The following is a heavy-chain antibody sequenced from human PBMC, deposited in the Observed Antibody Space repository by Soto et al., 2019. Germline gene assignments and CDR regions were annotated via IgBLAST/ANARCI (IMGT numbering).Heavy chain of an antibody. CDR3: ERHNPSSIAVASDY. CDR2: INPSNGNT. CDR1: GYTFTSYA. J-gene: IGHJ4*02. D-gene: IGHD6-19*01. Sequence: GASVKVSCKASGYTFTSYAMHWVRQAPGQRLEWMGWINPSNGNTKYSQKFQGRVTITRDTSANTAYMELSSLRSEDTAVYYCERHNPSSIAVASDYWGQGTLVTVSS. V-gene: IGHV1-3*01.